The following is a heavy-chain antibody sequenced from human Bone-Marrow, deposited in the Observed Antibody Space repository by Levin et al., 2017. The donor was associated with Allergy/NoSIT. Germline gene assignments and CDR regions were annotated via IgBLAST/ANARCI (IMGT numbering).Heavy chain of an antibody. CDR1: AYTFSSFY. CDR3: ARGLQYSSAWYD. Sequence: ASVKVSCKASAYTFSSFYMDWVRQAPGQGLEWMGIINLSGGGTTYAQKFQGRVTMTRDTSTNTVYMELSSLRSEDTAVYYCARGLQYSSAWYDWGQGTLVTVSS. V-gene: IGHV1-46*01. CDR2: INLSGGGT. J-gene: IGHJ4*02. D-gene: IGHD6-19*01.